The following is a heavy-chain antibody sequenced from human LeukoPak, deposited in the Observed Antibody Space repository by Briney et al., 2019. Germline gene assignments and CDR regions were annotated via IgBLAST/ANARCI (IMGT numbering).Heavy chain of an antibody. V-gene: IGHV1-18*01. CDR3: ARAVSGGYYPYYFDY. D-gene: IGHD3-22*01. Sequence: EASVKVSCKASGYTFTSYGISWVRQAPGQGLEWMGWISAYNGNTNYAQKLQGRVTMTTDTSTSTAYMELRSLRSEDTAVYYCARAVSGGYYPYYFDYWGQGTLVTVSS. CDR2: ISAYNGNT. J-gene: IGHJ4*02. CDR1: GYTFTSYG.